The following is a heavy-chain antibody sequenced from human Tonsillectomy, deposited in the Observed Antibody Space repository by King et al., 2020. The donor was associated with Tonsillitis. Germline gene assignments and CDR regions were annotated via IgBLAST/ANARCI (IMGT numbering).Heavy chain of an antibody. J-gene: IGHJ3*02. CDR3: ACSGYDRYDAFDI. CDR1: GFTFSSYS. CDR2: IRYDGSHK. Sequence: VQLVESGGGVVQPGGSLRLSCAASGFTFSSYSMHWVRQAPGKGLEWVAFIRYDGSHKYYADSVKGRFTISRDNSKNTLYLQMNSLRAEDTAGYYCACSGYDRYDAFDIWGQGTMVTVSS. D-gene: IGHD3-22*01. V-gene: IGHV3-30*02.